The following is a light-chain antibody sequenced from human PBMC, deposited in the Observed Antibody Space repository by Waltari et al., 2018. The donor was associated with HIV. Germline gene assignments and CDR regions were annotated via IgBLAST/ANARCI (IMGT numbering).Light chain of an antibody. CDR2: STS. Sequence: QPVVTQEPSLTVSPGGTVTLTCASSTGAVTSGSYPNWHQQKPAQAPRARIYSTSNKHSGTLARFSGSLLGGKAALTLSGVQPEDEAEYYCLLYYGGARVFGGGTKLTVL. CDR1: TGAVTSGSY. V-gene: IGLV7-43*01. J-gene: IGLJ3*02. CDR3: LLYYGGARV.